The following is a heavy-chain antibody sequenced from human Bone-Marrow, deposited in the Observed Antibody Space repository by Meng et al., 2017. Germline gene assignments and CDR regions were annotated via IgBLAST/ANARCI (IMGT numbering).Heavy chain of an antibody. V-gene: IGHV3-73*01. CDR3: TLTVTTQFDY. D-gene: IGHD4-17*01. CDR1: GLTFSGSA. J-gene: IGHJ4*02. Sequence: EGLGERSGGGWVRPGGALYLSGAAAGLTFSGSAMHWFRQATGKGLEWVGRIRSKANSYATAYAASVKGRFTISRDDSKNTAYLQMNSLKTEDTAVYYCTLTVTTQFDYWGQGTLVTVSS. CDR2: IRSKANSYAT.